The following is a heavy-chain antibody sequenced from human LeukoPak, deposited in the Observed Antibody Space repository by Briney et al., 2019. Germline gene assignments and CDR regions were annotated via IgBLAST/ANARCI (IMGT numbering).Heavy chain of an antibody. CDR2: ISYSGST. CDR3: TRHREYDADVFDV. Sequence: SETLSLTCTVSGSSISSHYWSWIRQPPGKGQEWIGYISYSGSTKYNPSLKSRVTISIDTSKKQFSLNLSSVTAADTAVYYCTRHREYDADVFDVWGQGTMVTVSS. V-gene: IGHV4-59*08. CDR1: GSSISSHY. D-gene: IGHD3-10*01. J-gene: IGHJ3*01.